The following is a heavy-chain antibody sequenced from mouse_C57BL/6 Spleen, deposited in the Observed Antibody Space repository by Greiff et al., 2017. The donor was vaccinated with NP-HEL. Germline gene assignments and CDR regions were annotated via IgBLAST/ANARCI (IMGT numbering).Heavy chain of an antibody. Sequence: VQLQQSGAELVRPGSSVKLSCKASGYTFTSYWMHWVKQRPIQGLEWIGNIDPSDSETHYNQKFKDKATLTVDKSSSTAYMQLSSLTSEDSAVYYCARGGTTVGPLAYWGRGTLVTVSA. D-gene: IGHD1-1*01. CDR2: IDPSDSET. V-gene: IGHV1-52*01. CDR3: ARGGTTVGPLAY. CDR1: GYTFTSYW. J-gene: IGHJ3*01.